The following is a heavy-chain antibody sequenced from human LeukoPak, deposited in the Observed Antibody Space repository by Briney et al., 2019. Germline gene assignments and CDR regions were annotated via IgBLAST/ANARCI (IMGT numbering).Heavy chain of an antibody. CDR2: INPSGGST. V-gene: IGHV1-46*03. CDR1: GYAFTSYY. D-gene: IGHD2-2*01. CDR3: ARGVNVVVPAAIDFDY. J-gene: IGHJ4*02. Sequence: ASVKVSCKASGYAFTSYYMHWVRQAPGQGLEWMGIINPSGGSTSYAQKFQGRVTMTRDTSTSTVYMELRSLRSEDTAVYYCARGVNVVVPAAIDFDYWGQGTLVTVSS.